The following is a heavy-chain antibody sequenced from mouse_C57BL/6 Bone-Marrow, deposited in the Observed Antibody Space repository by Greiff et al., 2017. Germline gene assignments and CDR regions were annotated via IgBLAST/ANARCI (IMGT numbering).Heavy chain of an antibody. CDR3: ARDGLMDY. V-gene: IGHV7-1*01. J-gene: IGHJ4*01. CDR1: GFTFSDFY. CDR2: SRNKANDYTT. Sequence: EVKVVESGGGLVQSGRSLRLSCATSGFTFSDFYMEWVRQAPGKGLEWIAASRNKANDYTTEYSASVKGRFIVSRDTSQSILYLQMNALRAEDTAIYYCARDGLMDYWGQGTSVTVFS.